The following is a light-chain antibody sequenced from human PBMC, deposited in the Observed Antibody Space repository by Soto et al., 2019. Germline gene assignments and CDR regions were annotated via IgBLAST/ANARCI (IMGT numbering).Light chain of an antibody. V-gene: IGKV3-20*01. Sequence: EIVLTQSPGTLSLFPGERATLSCRASQSVSSIYLAWYQQKPGQAPRLLIYGASTRAAGIPDRFSGSGSGTDFTLTISRLEPEDFAVYYCQQFGTSLRTFGQGTKVDIK. J-gene: IGKJ1*01. CDR1: QSVSSIY. CDR2: GAS. CDR3: QQFGTSLRT.